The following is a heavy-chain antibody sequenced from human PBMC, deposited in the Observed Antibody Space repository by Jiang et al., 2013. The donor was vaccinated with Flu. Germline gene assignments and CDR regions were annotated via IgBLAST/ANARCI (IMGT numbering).Heavy chain of an antibody. J-gene: IGHJ4*02. D-gene: IGHD3-22*01. V-gene: IGHV3-15*01. CDR1: GFTFSNAW. Sequence: ESGGGLVKPGGSLRLSCAASGFTFSNAWMSWVRQAPGKGLEWVGHVKSKTDGGTTDYAAPVEGRFTISRDDSRNTLYLQMNSLKTEDTAVYYCTADYYDTSGYYFFDYWGQGTLVTVSS. CDR2: VKSKTDGGTT. CDR3: TADYYDTSGYYFFDY.